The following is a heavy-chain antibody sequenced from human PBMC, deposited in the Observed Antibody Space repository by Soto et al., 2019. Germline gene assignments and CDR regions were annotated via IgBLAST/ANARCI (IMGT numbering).Heavy chain of an antibody. CDR1: GGSFSGYY. D-gene: IGHD4-4*01. V-gene: IGHV4-34*01. CDR3: ARKVQTTVTHFIDY. Sequence: SETLSLTCAVYGGSFSGYYWSWIRQPPGKGLEWIGEINHSGSTNYNPSLKSRVTISVDTSKNQFSLKLSSVTAADTAVYYCARKVQTTVTHFIDYWGQGTLVTVS. CDR2: INHSGST. J-gene: IGHJ4*02.